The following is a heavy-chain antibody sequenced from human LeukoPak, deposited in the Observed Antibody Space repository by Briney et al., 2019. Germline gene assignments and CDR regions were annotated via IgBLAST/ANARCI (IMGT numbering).Heavy chain of an antibody. CDR3: AKDSYSKGDY. D-gene: IGHD6-13*01. Sequence: GGSLRLSCAASGFTFDDYAMHWVRQAPGKGLEWVSGISWNSGSIGYADSVKGRFTISRDNAKNSLYLQMNSLRAEDTAVYYCAKDSYSKGDYWGQGVLVTVSS. V-gene: IGHV3-9*01. CDR1: GFTFDDYA. J-gene: IGHJ4*02. CDR2: ISWNSGSI.